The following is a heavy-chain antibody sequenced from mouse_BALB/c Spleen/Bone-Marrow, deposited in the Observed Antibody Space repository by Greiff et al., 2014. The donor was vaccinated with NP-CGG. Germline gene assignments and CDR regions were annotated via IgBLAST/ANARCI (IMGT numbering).Heavy chain of an antibody. D-gene: IGHD1-1*01. J-gene: IGHJ2*01. CDR1: GFNIKDTY. Sequence: EVQLQQSGAELVKPGASVKLSCTASGFNIKDTYVHWVKQRPEQGLEWIGRIDPANGNSKYDPKFQGKATITADTSSNTAYLQLSSLTSEDTAVYYCAFITTVVEYYFDYWGQGTTHTVSS. V-gene: IGHV14-3*02. CDR2: IDPANGNS. CDR3: AFITTVVEYYFDY.